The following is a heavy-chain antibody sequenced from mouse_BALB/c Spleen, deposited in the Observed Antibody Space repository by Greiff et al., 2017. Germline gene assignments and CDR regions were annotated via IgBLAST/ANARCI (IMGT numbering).Heavy chain of an antibody. CDR3: ARDGKGWFAY. V-gene: IGHV5-17*02. CDR2: ISSGSSTI. D-gene: IGHD1-1*01. CDR1: GFTFSSFG. J-gene: IGHJ3*01. Sequence: EVKVVESGGGLVQPGGSRKLSCAASGFTFSSFGMHWVRQAPEKGLEWVAYISSGSSTIYYADTVKGRFTISRDNPKNTLFLQMTSLRSEDTAMYYCARDGKGWFAYWGQGTLVTVSA.